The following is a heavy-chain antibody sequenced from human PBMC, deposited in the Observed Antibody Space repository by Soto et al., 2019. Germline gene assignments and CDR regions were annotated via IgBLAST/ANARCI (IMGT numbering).Heavy chain of an antibody. CDR1: GFTFSSYS. J-gene: IGHJ5*02. CDR3: ARAGDYGGPNWFDP. V-gene: IGHV3-21*01. D-gene: IGHD4-17*01. Sequence: EVQLVESGGGLVKPGGSLRLSCAASGFTFSSYSMNWVRQAPGKGLEWVSSISSSSNYIYYTDSLKGRFTIPRDNAKNSLYLQMNSLRAEDTALYYCARAGDYGGPNWFDPWGQGTLVTVSS. CDR2: ISSSSNYI.